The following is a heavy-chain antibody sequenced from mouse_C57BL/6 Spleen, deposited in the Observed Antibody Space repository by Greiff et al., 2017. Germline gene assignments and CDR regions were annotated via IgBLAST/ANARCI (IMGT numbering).Heavy chain of an antibody. J-gene: IGHJ4*01. CDR1: GFTFSDYG. D-gene: IGHD2-2*01. CDR3: AREEGYDYYAMDY. Sequence: EVQVVESGGGLVKPGGSLKLSCAASGFTFSDYGMHWVRQAPEKGLEWVAYISSGSSTIYYADTVKGRFTISRDNAKNTLFLQMTSLRSEDTAMDYCAREEGYDYYAMDYWGQGTSVTVSS. V-gene: IGHV5-17*01. CDR2: ISSGSSTI.